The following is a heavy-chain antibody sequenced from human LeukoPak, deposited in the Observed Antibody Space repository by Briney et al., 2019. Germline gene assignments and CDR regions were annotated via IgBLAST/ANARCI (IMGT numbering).Heavy chain of an antibody. CDR1: GGSFSGYY. CDR2: INHSGST. Sequence: SETLSLTCAVYGGSFSGYYWSWIRQPPGKGLEWIGEINHSGSTNYNPSLKSRVTISVDTSKNQFSLKLSSVTAADTAVYYCARGRDYYDSSGYYHENTGLDYWGQGTLVTVSS. J-gene: IGHJ4*02. D-gene: IGHD3-22*01. CDR3: ARGRDYYDSSGYYHENTGLDY. V-gene: IGHV4-34*01.